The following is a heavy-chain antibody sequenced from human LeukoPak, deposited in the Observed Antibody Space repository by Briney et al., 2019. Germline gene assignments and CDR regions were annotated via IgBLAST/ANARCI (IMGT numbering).Heavy chain of an antibody. J-gene: IGHJ3*02. CDR2: IWYDGSEE. Sequence: GGSLRLSCAASGLTFRNYGMHWVRQAPGKGLEWVAVIWYDGSEEYYADSVRGRFAISRHNSKNTLYLQMNSLRAEDTAVYYCARVSPHYSSGWYDAFDIWGQGTMVTVSS. D-gene: IGHD6-19*01. V-gene: IGHV3-33*01. CDR3: ARVSPHYSSGWYDAFDI. CDR1: GLTFRNYG.